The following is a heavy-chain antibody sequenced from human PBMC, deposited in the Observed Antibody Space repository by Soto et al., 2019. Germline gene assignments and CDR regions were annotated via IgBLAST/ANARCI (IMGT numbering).Heavy chain of an antibody. CDR2: IWYDGSNK. Sequence: LRLSCAASGFTFSSYGMHWVRQAPGKGLEWVAVIWYDGSNKYYADSVKGRFTISRDNSKNTLYLQMNSLRAEDTAVYYCARDSRSSIAARNPIGYGMDVWGQGTTVTVSS. CDR3: ARDSRSSIAARNPIGYGMDV. V-gene: IGHV3-33*01. CDR1: GFTFSSYG. J-gene: IGHJ6*02. D-gene: IGHD6-6*01.